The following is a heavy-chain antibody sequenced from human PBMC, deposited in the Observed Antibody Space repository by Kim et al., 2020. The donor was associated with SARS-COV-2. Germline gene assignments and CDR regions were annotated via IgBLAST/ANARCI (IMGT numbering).Heavy chain of an antibody. J-gene: IGHJ5*02. V-gene: IGHV4-59*08. Sequence: PSLQSRVNMSGDTTKNQFSLSLSSVTAEDTAVYYCARHVSGNYYTGWFDPWGQGTLVTVSS. CDR3: ARHVSGNYYTGWFDP. D-gene: IGHD3-10*01.